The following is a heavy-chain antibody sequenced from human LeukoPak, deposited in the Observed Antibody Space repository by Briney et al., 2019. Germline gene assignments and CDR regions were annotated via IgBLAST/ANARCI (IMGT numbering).Heavy chain of an antibody. V-gene: IGHV3-48*01. J-gene: IGHJ4*02. Sequence: GGSLRLSCAASGFTFSSYSMNWVRPAPGKGLEWVSYISHSSSTIYYADSVKGRFTISRDHAMHSLYLQMNSLTAEDTAVYYYARSDAVAGTIFDYWGQGTLVTVSS. CDR1: GFTFSSYS. CDR3: ARSDAVAGTIFDY. CDR2: ISHSSSTI. D-gene: IGHD6-19*01.